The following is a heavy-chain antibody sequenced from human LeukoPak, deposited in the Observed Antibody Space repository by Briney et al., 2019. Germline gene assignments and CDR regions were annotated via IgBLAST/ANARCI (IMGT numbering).Heavy chain of an antibody. CDR3: ARVGNFEGYY. Sequence: SETLSLTCTVSGGSISSGAYYWSWIRQPPGKGLEWIANFYHSGSTYYDPSLKSRATISIDKSKNQFSLKLSSVTVADTAVYYCARVGNFEGYYWGQGTLVTVSS. D-gene: IGHD1-26*01. V-gene: IGHV4-30-2*01. J-gene: IGHJ4*02. CDR2: FYHSGST. CDR1: GGSISSGAYY.